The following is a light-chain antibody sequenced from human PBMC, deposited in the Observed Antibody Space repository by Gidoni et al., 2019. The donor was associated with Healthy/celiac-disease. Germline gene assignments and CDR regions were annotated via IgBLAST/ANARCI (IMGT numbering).Light chain of an antibody. V-gene: IGKV1-9*01. J-gene: IGKJ3*01. Sequence: IKLTKSPSFLSASVGDRVTITSRASQGISSYLAWYQQKPGKAPKLLIYAASTLQSGVPSRFSGSGSGTEFTLTISSLQPEDFATYYCQQLNSPRSFGPGTKVDIK. CDR3: QQLNSPRS. CDR2: AAS. CDR1: QGISSY.